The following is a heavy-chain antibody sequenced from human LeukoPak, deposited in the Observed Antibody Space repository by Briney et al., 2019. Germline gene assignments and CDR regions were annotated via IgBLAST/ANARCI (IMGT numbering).Heavy chain of an antibody. J-gene: IGHJ4*02. D-gene: IGHD3-22*01. CDR2: IYYSGST. CDR1: GGSISSGDYY. V-gene: IGHV4-30-4*01. CDR3: ARVSFLEEYYYDSSGYISDY. Sequence: SETLSLTCTVSGGSISSGDYYWSWIRQPPGKGLEWIGYIYYSGSTYYNPSLKSRVTISVDTSKNQFSLKLSPVTAADTAVYYCARVSFLEEYYYDSSGYISDYWGQGTLVTVSS.